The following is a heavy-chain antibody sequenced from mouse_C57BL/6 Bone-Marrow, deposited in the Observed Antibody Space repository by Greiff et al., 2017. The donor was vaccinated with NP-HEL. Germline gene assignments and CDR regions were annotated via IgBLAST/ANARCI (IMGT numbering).Heavy chain of an antibody. Sequence: QVHVKQSGAELVRPGTSVKVSCKASGYAFTNYFIEWVKQRPGQGLEWIGVFNPGSGGTNYNEKFKGKATLTADKSSSTAYMQLSSLTSEDSAVYCCAKWGSGVFDYWGQGTTLTVSS. CDR1: GYAFTNYF. CDR3: AKWGSGVFDY. J-gene: IGHJ2*01. D-gene: IGHD1-3*01. V-gene: IGHV1-54*01. CDR2: FNPGSGGT.